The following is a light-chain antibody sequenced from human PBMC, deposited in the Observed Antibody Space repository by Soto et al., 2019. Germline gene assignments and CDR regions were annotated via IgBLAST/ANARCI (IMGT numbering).Light chain of an antibody. CDR3: QQGYSNPWT. CDR2: AAS. J-gene: IGKJ5*01. Sequence: TQSPLSLPVTPGEPASISCRSSQSLLQSNGNTYLHWYQQKAGQAPKLLIYAASNLQSGVPSRFSGRGSGTDFTLTVESLQPEDFATYYCQQGYSNPWTFGQGTRLEIK. V-gene: IGKV1-39*01. CDR1: QSLLQSNGNTY.